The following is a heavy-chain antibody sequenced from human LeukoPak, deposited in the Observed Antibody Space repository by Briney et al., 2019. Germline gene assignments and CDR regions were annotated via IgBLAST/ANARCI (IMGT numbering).Heavy chain of an antibody. D-gene: IGHD6-19*01. CDR3: AKTTGSGWYIDH. CDR2: ISSSGSTI. Sequence: GGSLRLSCATSGFTFNDHYLGWVRQAPGKGLEWVSYISSSGSTIYYADSVKGRFTISRDNAKNSLYLQMNSLRGDDTALYYCAKTTGSGWYIDHWGQGTLVTVSS. V-gene: IGHV3-11*01. J-gene: IGHJ4*02. CDR1: GFTFNDHY.